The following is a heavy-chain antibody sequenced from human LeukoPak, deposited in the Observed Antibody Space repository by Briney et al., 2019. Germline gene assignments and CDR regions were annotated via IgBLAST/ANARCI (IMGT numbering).Heavy chain of an antibody. CDR3: ATDRWFDP. CDR2: INPSGGST. J-gene: IGHJ5*02. Sequence: ASVTVSCKASGYTFTSYYMHWVRQAPGQGLEWMGIINPSGGSTSYAQKFQGRVTMTEDTSTDTAYMELNSLRSEDTAVYYCATDRWFDPWGQGTLVTVSS. CDR1: GYTFTSYY. V-gene: IGHV1-46*01.